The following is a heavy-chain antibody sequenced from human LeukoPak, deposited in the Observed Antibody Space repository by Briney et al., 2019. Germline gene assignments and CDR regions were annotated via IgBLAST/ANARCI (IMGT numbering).Heavy chain of an antibody. CDR3: AGQYYDILTGYGLFDY. D-gene: IGHD3-9*01. J-gene: IGHJ4*02. Sequence: GGSLRLSCAASGFTFSSYAMSWVRQAPGKGLEWVSAISGSGGSTYYADSVKGRFTISRDNSKNTLYLQMNSLRAEDTAVYYCAGQYYDILTGYGLFDYWGQGTLVTVSS. CDR2: ISGSGGST. CDR1: GFTFSSYA. V-gene: IGHV3-23*01.